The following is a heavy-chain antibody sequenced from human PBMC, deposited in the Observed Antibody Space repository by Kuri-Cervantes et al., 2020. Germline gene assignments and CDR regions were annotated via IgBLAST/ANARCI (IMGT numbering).Heavy chain of an antibody. CDR3: AKGSGYDFSDAFDI. V-gene: IGHV3-74*01. Sequence: GESLKISCAASGFTFSSYWMHWVRQVPGKGLVYVSRINSDGSSTSYVDSVKGRFTISRDNAKNTLYLQMNSLRAEDTAVYYCAKGSGYDFSDAFDIWGQGTMVTVSS. J-gene: IGHJ3*02. CDR1: GFTFSSYW. CDR2: INSDGSST. D-gene: IGHD5-12*01.